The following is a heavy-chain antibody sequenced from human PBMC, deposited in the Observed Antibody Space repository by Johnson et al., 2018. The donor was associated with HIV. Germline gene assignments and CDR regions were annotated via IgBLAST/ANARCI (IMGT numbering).Heavy chain of an antibody. CDR1: GFTFTTYD. V-gene: IGHV3-9*01. D-gene: IGHD5-12*01. CDR3: AKDIVATLLYAFDI. CDR2: INWNGGSI. Sequence: LLVESGGGVVQPGGSLRLSCVASGFTFTTYDFHWVRQAPGKGLELVSGINWNGGSIGYADSVKGRFTISRDNAKNSLYLQMNSLIAEDTALYYCAKDIVATLLYAFDIWGQGTMVTVSS. J-gene: IGHJ3*02.